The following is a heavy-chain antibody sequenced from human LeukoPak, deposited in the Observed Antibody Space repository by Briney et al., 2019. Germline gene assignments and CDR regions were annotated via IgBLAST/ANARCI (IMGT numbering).Heavy chain of an antibody. D-gene: IGHD5-12*01. V-gene: IGHV3-7*02. CDR2: INQDGHEE. CDR1: GFTFSSYW. Sequence: QPGGSLRLSCAASGFTFSSYWMSWVRQAPGKGLEWVANINQDGHEEYYVDSVKGRFTISRDNAKNSLDLQMHSLRAEDTAIYYCARPHDSNRDHSGYGYWGRGTLVTVSS. CDR3: ARPHDSNRDHSGYGY. J-gene: IGHJ4*02.